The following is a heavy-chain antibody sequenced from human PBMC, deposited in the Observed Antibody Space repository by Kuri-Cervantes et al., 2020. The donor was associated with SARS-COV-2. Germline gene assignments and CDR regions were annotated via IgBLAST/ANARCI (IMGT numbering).Heavy chain of an antibody. Sequence: GGSLRLSCAASGFAVRNTYMAWVRQAPGKGLECVSVIYSGGNTYYADSVKGRFTISRDSSKNTLYLQMNSLRAEDTAVYYCARAKSPNAALVPADYWSQGTLVTVSS. CDR1: GFAVRNTY. J-gene: IGHJ4*02. CDR2: IYSGGNT. V-gene: IGHV3-53*01. D-gene: IGHD5-18*01. CDR3: ARAKSPNAALVPADY.